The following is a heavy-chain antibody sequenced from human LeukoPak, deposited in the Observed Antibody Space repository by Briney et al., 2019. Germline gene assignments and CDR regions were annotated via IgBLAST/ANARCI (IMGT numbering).Heavy chain of an antibody. V-gene: IGHV4-39*02. J-gene: IGHJ5*02. CDR1: GGSISSSSYY. CDR3: ARDPVGITFGGVIVSNWFDP. CDR2: IYYSGST. Sequence: PSETLSLTCTVSGGSISSSSYYWGWIRQPPGRGLEWIGSIYYSGSTYYDPSLKSRVTISVDTSKNQFSLKLSSVTAADTAVYYCARDPVGITFGGVIVSNWFDPWGQGTLVTVSS. D-gene: IGHD3-16*02.